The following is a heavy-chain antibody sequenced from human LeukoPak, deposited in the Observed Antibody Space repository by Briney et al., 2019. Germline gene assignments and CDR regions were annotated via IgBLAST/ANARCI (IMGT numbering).Heavy chain of an antibody. D-gene: IGHD3-10*01. CDR1: GYTFTSYD. J-gene: IGHJ6*02. V-gene: IGHV1-8*01. Sequence: ASVKVSCKASGYTFTSYDINWVRQATGQGLEWMGWMNPNSGNTGYAQKFQGRVTMTRNTSISTAYMELSSLRSEDTAVYYCARLSEMGWGIRWVWFGERGYGMDVWGQGTTVTVSS. CDR3: ARLSEMGWGIRWVWFGERGYGMDV. CDR2: MNPNSGNT.